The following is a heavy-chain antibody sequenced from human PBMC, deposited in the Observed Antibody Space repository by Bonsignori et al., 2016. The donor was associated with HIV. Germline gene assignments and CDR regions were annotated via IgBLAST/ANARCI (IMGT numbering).Heavy chain of an antibody. V-gene: IGHV4-38-2*01. CDR1: GYSISSGYY. CDR3: ARAGSSLSLRFDY. D-gene: IGHD1-14*01. Sequence: SETLSLTCAVSGYSISSGYYWGWIRQPPGKGLEWIGSIYHSGSTYYNPSLKSRVTISVDTSKNQFSLKLSSVTAADTAVYYCARAGSSLSLRFDYWGQGTLVTVSS. CDR2: IYHSGST. J-gene: IGHJ4*02.